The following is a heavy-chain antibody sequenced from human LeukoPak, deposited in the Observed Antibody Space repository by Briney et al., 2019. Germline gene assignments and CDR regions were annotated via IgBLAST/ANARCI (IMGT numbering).Heavy chain of an antibody. V-gene: IGHV4-30-2*01. D-gene: IGHD3-22*01. J-gene: IGHJ4*02. CDR2: IYHSGST. CDR1: GGSISSGGYS. CDR3: ARAPSDYYDSSSYFLDY. Sequence: NTSETLSLTCAVSGGSISSGGYSWSWIRQPPGKGLEWIGYIYHSGSTYYNPSLKSRVTISVDRSKNQFSLKLSSVTAADTAVYYCARAPSDYYDSSSYFLDYWGQGTLVTVSS.